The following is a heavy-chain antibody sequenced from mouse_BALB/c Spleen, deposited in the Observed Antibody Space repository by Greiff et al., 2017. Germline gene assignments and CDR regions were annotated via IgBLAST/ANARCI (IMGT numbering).Heavy chain of an antibody. Sequence: EVKLVESGGGLVQPGGSLRLSCATSGFTFTDYYMSWVRQPPGKALEWLGFIRNKANGYTTEYSASVKGRFTISRDNSQSILYLQMNTLRAEDSATYYCARRVMDYWGQGTSVTVSS. CDR2: IRNKANGYTT. CDR1: GFTFTDYY. CDR3: ARRVMDY. V-gene: IGHV7-3*02. J-gene: IGHJ4*01.